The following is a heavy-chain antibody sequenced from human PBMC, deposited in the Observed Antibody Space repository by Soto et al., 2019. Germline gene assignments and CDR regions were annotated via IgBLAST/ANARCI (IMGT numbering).Heavy chain of an antibody. J-gene: IGHJ4*02. Sequence: GGSLRLSCAAAGFNVSDNYMGWFRQAPGKGLEWVSSFFTGGSTDYADSVKGRFTISRDDSKNTVYLQTNSLRAEDTAVYFCVRERRGLGIGFDHWGQGTLVTVSS. D-gene: IGHD6-19*01. CDR3: VRERRGLGIGFDH. CDR2: FFTGGST. CDR1: GFNVSDNY. V-gene: IGHV3-53*01.